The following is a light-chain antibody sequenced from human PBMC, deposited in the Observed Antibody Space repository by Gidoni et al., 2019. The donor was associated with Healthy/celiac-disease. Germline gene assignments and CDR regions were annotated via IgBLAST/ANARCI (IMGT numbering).Light chain of an antibody. V-gene: IGLV2-14*03. Sequence: QSALNQPASVSGPPGPSITISCTGTSSDVGGYNYVSWYQQHPGKAPKLMIYDVSNLPSGVSNRFSGSKSGNTASLTISGLQAEDEADYYCSSYTSSSTLVFGGGTKLTVL. CDR1: SSDVGGYNY. CDR3: SSYTSSSTLV. CDR2: DVS. J-gene: IGLJ2*01.